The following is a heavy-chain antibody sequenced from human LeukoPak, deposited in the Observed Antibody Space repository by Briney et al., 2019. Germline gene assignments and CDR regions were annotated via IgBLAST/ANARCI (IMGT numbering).Heavy chain of an antibody. V-gene: IGHV3-48*02. CDR1: GFTFSNAW. CDR3: ALVTTVTYHY. J-gene: IGHJ4*02. D-gene: IGHD4-17*01. Sequence: PGGSLRLSCAASGFTFSNAWMNWVRRAPGKGLEWVSYISSSSSTIYYADSVKGRFTISRDNAKNSLYLQMNSLRDEDTAVYYCALVTTVTYHYWGQGTLVTVSS. CDR2: ISSSSSTI.